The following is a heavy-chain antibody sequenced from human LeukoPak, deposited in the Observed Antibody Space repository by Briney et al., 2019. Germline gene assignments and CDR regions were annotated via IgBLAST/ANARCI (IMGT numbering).Heavy chain of an antibody. V-gene: IGHV4-30-2*01. CDR2: IYHSGST. J-gene: IGHJ4*02. CDR1: GGSISSGDYY. Sequence: SETLSLTCTVSGGSISSGDYYWSWIRQPPGKGLEWIGYIYHSGSTYYNPSLKSRVTISVDRSKNQFSLKLSSVTAADTAVYYCARWVFGAAAGFDYWGQGTLVTVSS. CDR3: ARWVFGAAAGFDY. D-gene: IGHD6-13*01.